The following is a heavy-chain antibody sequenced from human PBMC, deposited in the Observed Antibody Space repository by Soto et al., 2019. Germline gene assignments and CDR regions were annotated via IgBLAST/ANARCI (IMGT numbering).Heavy chain of an antibody. CDR3: GRARSSSAYYYGMDV. V-gene: IGHV1-69*12. CDR1: GGTFSSYG. D-gene: IGHD6-6*01. CDR2: IIPIFGTA. Sequence: QVQLVQSGAEVKKPGSSVKVSCKASGGTFSSYGISWVRQAPGQGLEWMGGIIPIFGTANYAQKFQGRVTMTADESTSTAYMELSSLRSEDTAVYYCGRARSSSAYYYGMDVWGQGTTVTVSS. J-gene: IGHJ6*02.